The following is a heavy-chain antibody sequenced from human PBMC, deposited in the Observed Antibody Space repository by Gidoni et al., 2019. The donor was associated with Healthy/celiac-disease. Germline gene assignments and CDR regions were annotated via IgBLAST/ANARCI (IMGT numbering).Heavy chain of an antibody. CDR3: AKVGAPLWFRESADY. CDR2: KSDDVSNK. CDR1: GFTFSSYG. Sequence: QVQLVESGGGVVQHGRSLRLSCAASGFTFSSYGMHWVRQAPGKGLEWVAVKSDDVSNKYYADSVKGRFTISRDNSKNTLYLQMNSLRAEDTAVYYCAKVGAPLWFRESADYWGQGTLVTVSS. J-gene: IGHJ4*02. V-gene: IGHV3-30*18. D-gene: IGHD3-10*01.